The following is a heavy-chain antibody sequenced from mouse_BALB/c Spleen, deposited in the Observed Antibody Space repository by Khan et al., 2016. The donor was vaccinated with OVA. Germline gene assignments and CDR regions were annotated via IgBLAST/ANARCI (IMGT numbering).Heavy chain of an antibody. V-gene: IGHV5-12*02. J-gene: IGHJ4*01. CDR3: ARRYDPYHFAMDY. Sequence: EVQLQESGGGLVQPGGSLKLSCATSGFTFSDYYMYWVRQTPEKRLEWVAYISNGGGTTYYPDTVKGRFTISRDNAKNTLYLQMSRLKSEDTAMFYCARRYDPYHFAMDYWGQGTSVTVSS. CDR1: GFTFSDYY. CDR2: ISNGGGTT. D-gene: IGHD2-3*01.